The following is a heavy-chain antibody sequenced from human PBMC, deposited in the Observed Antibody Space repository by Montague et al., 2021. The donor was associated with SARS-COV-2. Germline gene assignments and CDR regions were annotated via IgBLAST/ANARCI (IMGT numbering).Heavy chain of an antibody. CDR3: AHFGILRYFDP. CDR2: IYGDDDN. CDR1: GFSLSTSEVG. V-gene: IGHV2-5*02. D-gene: IGHD3-9*01. J-gene: IGHJ5*02. Sequence: PALGKPTQTLTLTCTFSGFSLSTSEVGVGWIRQPPGKAPEFLALIYGDDDNRYKPSLKSRLTITKVTSKNQVVLTMTNVGPVDTATYYCAHFGILRYFDPWGQGTLVTVSS.